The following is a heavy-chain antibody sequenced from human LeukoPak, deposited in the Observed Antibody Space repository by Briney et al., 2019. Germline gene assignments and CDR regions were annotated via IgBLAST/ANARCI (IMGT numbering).Heavy chain of an antibody. D-gene: IGHD2-2*01. Sequence: EASGKLSCKASGGTFSIYAISWVRQAPGQGPEWMGRIIPILGIANYAQKFQGRVTITADKSTSTVYMELSSLRSEDTAVYYCATAYQHDAFDIWGQGTMVTVSS. J-gene: IGHJ3*02. CDR3: ATAYQHDAFDI. CDR1: GGTFSIYA. CDR2: IIPILGIA. V-gene: IGHV1-69*04.